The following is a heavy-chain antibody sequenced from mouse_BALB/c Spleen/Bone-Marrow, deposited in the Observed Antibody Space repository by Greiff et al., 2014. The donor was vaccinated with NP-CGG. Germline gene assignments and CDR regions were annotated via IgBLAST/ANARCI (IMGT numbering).Heavy chain of an antibody. D-gene: IGHD2-4*01. CDR1: GYSFTRYW. CDR3: TRSYYDYGGFPY. J-gene: IGHJ3*01. V-gene: IGHV1-5*01. CDR2: IYPGNSDT. Sequence: VQLQQSGTVLARPGASVKMSCKASGYSFTRYWMHWVKQRPGQGLERIGVIYPGNSDTIYNQKFKGKAKLTAVTSASTAYMELSSLTNEDSAVYYCTRSYYDYGGFPYWGQGTLVTVSA.